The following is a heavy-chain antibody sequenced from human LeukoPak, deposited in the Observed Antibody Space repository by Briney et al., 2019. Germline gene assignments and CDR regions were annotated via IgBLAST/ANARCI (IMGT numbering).Heavy chain of an antibody. V-gene: IGHV1-18*01. CDR2: ICAYNGNT. J-gene: IGHJ6*02. CDR3: ARRGRCYDSSVYPYYYGMDV. CDR1: GYAFTSYG. Sequence: GASVKVTCKASGYAFTSYGISWLRQAPGQGLEWMGWICAYNGNTNYAQKLQGRVTMTTDTSTSTAYMEQRSLRSDDTAVYYCARRGRCYDSSVYPYYYGMDVWGQGTTVTVSS. D-gene: IGHD3-22*01.